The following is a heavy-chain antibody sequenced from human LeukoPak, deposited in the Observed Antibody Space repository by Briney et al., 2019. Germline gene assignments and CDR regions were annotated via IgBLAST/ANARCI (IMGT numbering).Heavy chain of an antibody. CDR2: ISGSGDST. CDR1: GLTFSSYA. Sequence: TGGSLRLSCAASGLTFSSYAMSWVRQAPGKGLEWVSAISGSGDSTYYADSVKGRFTTSRDNSKNTLYLQMNSLRVEDTAVYYCAKGAYYGDWGQGTLVTISS. D-gene: IGHD3-3*01. V-gene: IGHV3-23*01. J-gene: IGHJ4*02. CDR3: AKGAYYGD.